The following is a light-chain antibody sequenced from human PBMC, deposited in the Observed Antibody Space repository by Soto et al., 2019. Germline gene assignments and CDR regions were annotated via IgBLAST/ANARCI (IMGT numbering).Light chain of an antibody. CDR3: QQLKSFPWT. J-gene: IGKJ1*01. CDR1: QDISYY. CDR2: AAS. Sequence: DIQLTQSPSFLSASVGDRVTITCRASQDISYYLAWYQQKPGKAPNLLIYAASTLRSGVASRFSGSGSGTDFTLTISSLQPEDFATYYCQQLKSFPWTFGQGTKVEIK. V-gene: IGKV1-9*01.